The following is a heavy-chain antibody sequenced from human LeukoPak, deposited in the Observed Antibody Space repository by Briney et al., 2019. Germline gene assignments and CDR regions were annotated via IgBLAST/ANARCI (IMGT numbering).Heavy chain of an antibody. D-gene: IGHD3-9*01. J-gene: IGHJ4*02. CDR1: GFTFSSYG. CDR2: ISYDGSNK. V-gene: IGHV3-30*03. CDR3: ATSLRYFDWLSSWFDY. Sequence: GGSLRLSCAASGFTFSSYGMHWVRQAPGKGLEWVAVISYDGSNKYYADSVKGRFTISRDNSKNTLYLQMNSLRAEDTAVYYCATSLRYFDWLSSWFDYWGQGTLVTVSS.